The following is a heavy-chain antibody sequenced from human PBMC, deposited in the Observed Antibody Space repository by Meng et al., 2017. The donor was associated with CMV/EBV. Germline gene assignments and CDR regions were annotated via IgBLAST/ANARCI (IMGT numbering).Heavy chain of an antibody. CDR3: ARAALPGVTIFGVVIARSSPERQNGMDV. CDR1: GYTFTGYY. J-gene: IGHJ6*02. CDR2: INPNSGGT. Sequence: ASVKVSCKASGYTFTGYYMHWVRQAPGQGLEWMGWINPNSGGTNYAQKFQGRVTMTRDTSISTAYMELSSLRSDDTAVYYCARAALPGVTIFGVVIARSSPERQNGMDVWGQGTTVTVSS. D-gene: IGHD3-3*01. V-gene: IGHV1-2*02.